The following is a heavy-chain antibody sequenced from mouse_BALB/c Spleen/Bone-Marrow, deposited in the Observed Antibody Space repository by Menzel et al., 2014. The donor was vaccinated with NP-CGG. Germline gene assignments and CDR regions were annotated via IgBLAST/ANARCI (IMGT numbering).Heavy chain of an antibody. CDR3: ARALYDYDDLYCAMDY. CDR1: GFSLTGYG. CDR2: IWGDGST. V-gene: IGHV2-6-7*01. D-gene: IGHD2-4*01. J-gene: IGHJ4*01. Sequence: VKLVESGPGLVAPSQSLSITCTVSGFSLTGYGVNWVRQPPGKGLEWLGMIWGDGSTDYNSALKSRLSTSKDNSKSQVFLKMNSLQTDDTARYYCARALYDYDDLYCAMDYWGQGTSVTVSS.